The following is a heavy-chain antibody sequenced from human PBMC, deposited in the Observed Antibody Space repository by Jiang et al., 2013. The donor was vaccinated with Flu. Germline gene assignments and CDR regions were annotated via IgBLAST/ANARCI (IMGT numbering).Heavy chain of an antibody. CDR2: INPSGGNT. Sequence: SGAEVKKPGASVKVSCKTSGYHFLNYDMHWVRQAPGQGLEYMGVINPSGGNTIYAQKFQDRVSMTRDTSTGTVYMELTSLTSADTAVYYCGSGCASGCPVNPWGQGTLVIVSS. J-gene: IGHJ5*02. CDR1: GYHFLNYD. V-gene: IGHV1-46*03. CDR3: GSGCASGCPVNP. D-gene: IGHD6-25*01.